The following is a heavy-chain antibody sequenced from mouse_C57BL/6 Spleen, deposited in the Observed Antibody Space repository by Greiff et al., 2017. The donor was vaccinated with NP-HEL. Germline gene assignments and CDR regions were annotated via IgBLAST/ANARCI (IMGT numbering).Heavy chain of an antibody. Sequence: VQLQQSGPELVKPGASVKISCKASGYTFTDYYMNWVKQSHGKSLEWIGDINPNNGGTSYNQKFKGKATLTVDKSSSTAYMELRSLTSEDSAVYYCARTEDISNYPFGYWGQGTTLTVSS. CDR3: ARTEDISNYPFGY. CDR2: INPNNGGT. D-gene: IGHD2-5*01. CDR1: GYTFTDYY. J-gene: IGHJ2*01. V-gene: IGHV1-26*01.